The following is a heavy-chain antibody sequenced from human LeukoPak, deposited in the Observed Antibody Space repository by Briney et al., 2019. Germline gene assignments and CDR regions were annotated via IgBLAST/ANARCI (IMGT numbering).Heavy chain of an antibody. J-gene: IGHJ5*02. CDR2: IYYSGST. V-gene: IGHV4-59*01. Sequence: SETLSLTCTVSGGSISSYYWSWIRQPPGKGLEWIGYIYYSGSTNYNPSLKSRVTISVDTSKNQFSLKLSSVTAADTAVYYSARAQYYYGSGSYYTGWFDPWGQGTLVTVSS. CDR3: ARAQYYYGSGSYYTGWFDP. CDR1: GGSISSYY. D-gene: IGHD3-10*01.